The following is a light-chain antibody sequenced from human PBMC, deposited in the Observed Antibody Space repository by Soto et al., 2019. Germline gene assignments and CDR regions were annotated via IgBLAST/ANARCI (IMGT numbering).Light chain of an antibody. CDR1: QSVSSN. V-gene: IGKV3-15*01. J-gene: IGKJ1*01. CDR3: QQYNNWPGIS. CDR2: GAS. Sequence: EIVMTQSPATLSVSPGERATLSCRASQSVSSNLAWYQQKPGQAPRLLIYGASTRATGIPARFSGSGSGTEFTLTISSLQAEYFAVYYCQQYNNWPGISFGQGTKV.